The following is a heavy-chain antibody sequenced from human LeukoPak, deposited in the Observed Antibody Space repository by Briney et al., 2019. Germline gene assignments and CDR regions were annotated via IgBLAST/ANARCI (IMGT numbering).Heavy chain of an antibody. CDR1: GGSISSYY. V-gene: IGHV4-59*01. J-gene: IGHJ4*02. CDR2: IYYSGST. D-gene: IGHD2-15*01. CDR3: ARGFGGGSYLSGY. Sequence: SETLSLTCTVSGGSISSYYWSWIRQPPGKGLEWIGYIYYSGSTNYNPSLKSRVTISVDTSKNQFSLELSSVTAADTAVYYCARGFGGGSYLSGYWGQGTLVTVSS.